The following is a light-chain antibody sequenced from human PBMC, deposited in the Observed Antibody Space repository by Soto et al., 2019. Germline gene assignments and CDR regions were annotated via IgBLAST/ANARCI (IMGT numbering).Light chain of an antibody. CDR1: QSVSSSF. V-gene: IGKV3-20*01. CDR2: GAS. J-gene: IGKJ1*01. Sequence: EIVLTQSPGTLSLSPGERATLSCRASQSVSSSFLAWYQQKPGQAPRLLIYGASSRATGIPDRFSGSGFGTDFTLTISRLEPEDVAVYYCQQYDNSPRAFGQGTNVEIK. CDR3: QQYDNSPRA.